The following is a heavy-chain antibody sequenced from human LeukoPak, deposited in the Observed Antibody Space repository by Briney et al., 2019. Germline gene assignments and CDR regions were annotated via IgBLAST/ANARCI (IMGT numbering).Heavy chain of an antibody. CDR2: ISSSSSYI. CDR1: GFTFSSYS. D-gene: IGHD2-15*01. Sequence: GGSLRLSCAASGFTFSSYSMNWVRQAPGKGLEWVSSISSSSSYIYYADSVKGRFTISRDNAKNSLYLQMNSLRAGDTAVYYCARDPGIVVVVAAKTVGDDYWGQGTLVTVSS. J-gene: IGHJ4*02. CDR3: ARDPGIVVVVAAKTVGDDY. V-gene: IGHV3-21*01.